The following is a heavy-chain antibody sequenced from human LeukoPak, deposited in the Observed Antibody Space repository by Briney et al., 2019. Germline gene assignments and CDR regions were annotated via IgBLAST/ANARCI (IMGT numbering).Heavy chain of an antibody. D-gene: IGHD2-2*01. CDR1: GGSISSSSYY. Sequence: SETLSLTCTVSGGSISSSSYYWGWIRQPPGKGLEWIGSIYYSGSTYYNPSLKSRVTISVDTSKNQFSLKLSSVTAADTAVYYCARGASIVVVPAAIKRRNNWFDPWGQGTLVTVSS. J-gene: IGHJ5*02. CDR2: IYYSGST. V-gene: IGHV4-39*07. CDR3: ARGASIVVVPAAIKRRNNWFDP.